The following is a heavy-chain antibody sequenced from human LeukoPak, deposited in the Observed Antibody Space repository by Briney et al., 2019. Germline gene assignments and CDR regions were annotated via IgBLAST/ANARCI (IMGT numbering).Heavy chain of an antibody. CDR3: TRDLLRSGGAAFDI. J-gene: IGHJ3*02. CDR2: INTDGSST. V-gene: IGHV3-74*01. Sequence: PGGSLRLSCAASGFTFSNYYMHWVRQAPGKGLVWVSLINTDGSSTTYADSVKGRFTISRDNAKNTLYLQMNSLRAEDTAVYYCTRDLLRSGGAAFDIWGQGTMVTVSS. CDR1: GFTFSNYY. D-gene: IGHD6-19*01.